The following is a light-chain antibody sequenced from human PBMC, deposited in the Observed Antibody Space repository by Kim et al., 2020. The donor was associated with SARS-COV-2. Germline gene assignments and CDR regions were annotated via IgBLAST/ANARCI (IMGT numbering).Light chain of an antibody. Sequence: SPGERDTLSGRASQSVSSYLAWYQQKPGQAPRLLIYDASNRATGIPARFSGSGSGTDFTLTISSLEPEDFAVYYCQQRSNWHPWTFGQGTKVDIK. J-gene: IGKJ1*01. CDR3: QQRSNWHPWT. CDR2: DAS. CDR1: QSVSSY. V-gene: IGKV3-11*01.